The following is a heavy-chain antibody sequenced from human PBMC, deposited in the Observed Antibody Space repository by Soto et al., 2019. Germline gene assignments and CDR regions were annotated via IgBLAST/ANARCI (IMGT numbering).Heavy chain of an antibody. J-gene: IGHJ4*02. CDR3: ARDTGWGLGF. CDR1: GDSINSNYC. D-gene: IGHD6-19*01. CDR2: IYYSGGT. V-gene: IGHV4-4*02. Sequence: QVQLQESGPGLVRPSGTLSLTCAVSGDSINSNYCWTWVRQPPGKGLEWIAEIYYSGGTSYNPSLKSRVTISMDKSKNQFSLNLTSVTAADTAMYYCARDTGWGLGFGGQGPLVTVSS.